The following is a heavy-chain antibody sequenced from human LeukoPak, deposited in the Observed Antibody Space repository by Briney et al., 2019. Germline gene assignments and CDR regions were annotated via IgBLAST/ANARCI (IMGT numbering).Heavy chain of an antibody. Sequence: ASVKVSCKASGYTFTSYGISWVRQPPGQGLEWMGWISAYNGNTNYAQKLQGRVTMTADTSTSTACMELRSLRSDDTAVYYCARDGQWLVPDYWGQGTLVTVSS. CDR1: GYTFTSYG. CDR3: ARDGQWLVPDY. V-gene: IGHV1-18*04. D-gene: IGHD6-19*01. J-gene: IGHJ4*02. CDR2: ISAYNGNT.